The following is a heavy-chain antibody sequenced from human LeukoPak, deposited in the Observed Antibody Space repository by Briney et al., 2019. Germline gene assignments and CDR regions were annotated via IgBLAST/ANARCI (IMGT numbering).Heavy chain of an antibody. CDR1: GDTFTGYY. D-gene: IGHD3-3*01. CDR3: ARDPDYDFWSSQKDWVDP. Sequence: ASVKVSCKASGDTFTGYYMHCVRQGPGQGLEWMGCINPNSGGTNYAQKIQSRVTMSRGTSISTAHMEPSRLRSDDTAEYYCARDPDYDFWSSQKDWVDPWGQGTLVTVSS. J-gene: IGHJ5*02. CDR2: INPNSGGT. V-gene: IGHV1-2*02.